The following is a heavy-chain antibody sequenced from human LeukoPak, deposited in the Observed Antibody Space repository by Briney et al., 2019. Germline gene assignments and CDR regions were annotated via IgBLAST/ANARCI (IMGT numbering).Heavy chain of an antibody. D-gene: IGHD2-15*01. Sequence: GGSLRLSCAASGFTFSSYEMNWVRQAPGKGLEWVSYISSSSSTIYYADSVKGRFTISRDNAKNSLYLQMNSLRAEDTAVYYCARYNRGYCSGGSCVGWGQGTLVTVSS. CDR3: ARYNRGYCSGGSCVG. CDR2: ISSSSSTI. CDR1: GFTFSSYE. V-gene: IGHV3-48*01. J-gene: IGHJ4*02.